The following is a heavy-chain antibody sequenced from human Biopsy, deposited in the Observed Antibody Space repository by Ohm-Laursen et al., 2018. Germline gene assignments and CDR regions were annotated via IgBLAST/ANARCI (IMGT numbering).Heavy chain of an antibody. CDR2: IRSNAYGGTT. V-gene: IGHV3-49*04. CDR1: GFNFDVYA. J-gene: IGHJ4*02. D-gene: IGHD4-17*01. CDR3: GPHDYGV. Sequence: SLRLSCAASGFNFDVYAMSWVRQAPGKGLEWIGFIRSNAYGGTTEYAASVKDRFTMSRDDSKSIAYLQMNSLKTEDTAVYYYGPHDYGVWGQGTLVTVSS.